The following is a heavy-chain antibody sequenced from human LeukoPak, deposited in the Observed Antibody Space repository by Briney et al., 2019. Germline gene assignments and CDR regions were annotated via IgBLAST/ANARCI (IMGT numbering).Heavy chain of an antibody. D-gene: IGHD3-16*01. CDR2: INHNGNVN. CDR1: GLTLSHYY. Sequence: GGSLRLSCAASGLTLSHYYVTWVRQAPGKGLEWVANINHNGNVNYYVDSVKGRFTISRDNAKNSLYLQMSNLRAEDTAVYFCARGGGLDVWGQGATVTVSS. V-gene: IGHV3-7*03. CDR3: ARGGGLDV. J-gene: IGHJ6*02.